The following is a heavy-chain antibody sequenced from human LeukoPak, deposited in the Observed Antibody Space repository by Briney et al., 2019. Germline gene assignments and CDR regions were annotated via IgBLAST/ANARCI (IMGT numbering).Heavy chain of an antibody. V-gene: IGHV3-21*01. CDR3: ASPRGDFGTGYFDY. J-gene: IGHJ4*02. CDR1: GFTFSSYS. D-gene: IGHD1-1*01. CDR2: ISSSSSYI. Sequence: PGGSLRLSCAASGFTFSSYSMNWVRQAPGKGLEWVSSISSSSSYIYYADSVKGRFTISRDNAKNSLYLQMNSLRAEDTAVYYCASPRGDFGTGYFDYWGQGTLVTVSS.